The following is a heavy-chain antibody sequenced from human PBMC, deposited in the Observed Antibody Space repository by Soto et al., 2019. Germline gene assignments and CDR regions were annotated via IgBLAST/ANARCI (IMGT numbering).Heavy chain of an antibody. CDR1: GGSFSGYY. J-gene: IGHJ4*02. CDR2: INHSGST. Sequence: SETLSLTCAVYGGSFSGYYWSWIRQPPGKGLEWIGEINHSGSTNYNPSLKSRVTISVDTSKNQFSLKLSSVTAADTAVYYCGRVWGYAFDYWGQGTLVTVSS. V-gene: IGHV4-34*01. D-gene: IGHD3-16*01. CDR3: GRVWGYAFDY.